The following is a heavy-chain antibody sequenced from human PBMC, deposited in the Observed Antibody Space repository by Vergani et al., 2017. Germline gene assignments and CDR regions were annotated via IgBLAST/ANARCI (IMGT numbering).Heavy chain of an antibody. CDR1: GFSILTSEMC. D-gene: IGHD5-12*01. CDR3: ARIRRRGRSGYDIFDF. J-gene: IGHJ4*02. V-gene: IGHV2-70*01. Sequence: QVTLRESGPALVKPTQTLTLTCTFSGFSILTSEMCVSWIRQPPGKALEWLALIDWNDNKYFNTSLKTRLTISKDASKNQVVLTMTNMDPVDTATYYCARIRRRGRSGYDIFDFWGKGILVTV. CDR2: IDWNDNK.